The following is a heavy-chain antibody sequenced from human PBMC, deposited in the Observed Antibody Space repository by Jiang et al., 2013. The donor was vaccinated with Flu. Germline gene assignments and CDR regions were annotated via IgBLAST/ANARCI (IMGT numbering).Heavy chain of an antibody. CDR1: GGSISSYY. D-gene: IGHD6-19*01. CDR3: AKHGLLGSSGPYFDY. CDR2: IYISDTGSA. V-gene: IGHV4-59*08. J-gene: IGHJ4*02. Sequence: GPGLVKPSETLSLTCTVSGGSISSYYWSWIRQPPGKGLEWIAYIYISDTGSANYNPSLKSRVTISADTSKNQFSLRLSSVTAADTAVYYCAKHGLLGSSGPYFDYWDQGTLVTVSS.